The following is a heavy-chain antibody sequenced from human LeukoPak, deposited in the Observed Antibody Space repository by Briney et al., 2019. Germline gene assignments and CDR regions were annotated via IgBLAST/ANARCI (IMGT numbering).Heavy chain of an antibody. CDR3: ARPQHDALDI. CDR1: GGSISSTTYY. CDR2: IHYTGRA. V-gene: IGHV4-39*02. Sequence: SETLSLTCSVFGGSISSTTYYWVWIRQPPGKGLECIASIHYTGRAYYNPSLKSRVTISADTSKNHFSLKLSSVTAADTAVYFCARPQHDALDIWGQGTVVTVSS. J-gene: IGHJ3*02. D-gene: IGHD1-1*01.